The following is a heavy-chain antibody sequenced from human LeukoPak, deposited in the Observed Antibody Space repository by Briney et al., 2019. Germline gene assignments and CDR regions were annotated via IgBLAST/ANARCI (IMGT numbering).Heavy chain of an antibody. CDR2: IYSGGGT. CDR3: ASRSMTVPQ. J-gene: IGHJ4*02. V-gene: IGHV3-66*01. D-gene: IGHD3-22*01. CDR1: GFTVSDNY. Sequence: GGSLRLSCAASGFTVSDNYMSWVRQAPGKGLEWVALIYSGGGTDYADSVKGRFTISRDGSKNTLYLEMNSLRAEDTAVYYCASRSMTVPQWGQGTLVTVSS.